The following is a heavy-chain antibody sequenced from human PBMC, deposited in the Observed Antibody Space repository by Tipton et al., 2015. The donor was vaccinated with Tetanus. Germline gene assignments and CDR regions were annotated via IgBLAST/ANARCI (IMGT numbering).Heavy chain of an antibody. Sequence: SLRLSCLASGFSFSTYNFHWVRQAPGKGLEWVANIWYDGTTKFYADSVKGRFTISRDNAKNTLFLQMNNLRAEDTAVYFCARETSLTTSYWGQGTLVTVSS. D-gene: IGHD2/OR15-2a*01. CDR1: GFSFSTYN. J-gene: IGHJ1*01. V-gene: IGHV3-33*01. CDR3: ARETSLTTSY. CDR2: IWYDGTTK.